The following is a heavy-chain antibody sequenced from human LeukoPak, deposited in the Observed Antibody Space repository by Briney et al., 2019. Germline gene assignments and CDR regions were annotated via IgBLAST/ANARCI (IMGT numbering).Heavy chain of an antibody. CDR1: AFTFSSYW. CDR3: AELGITMIGGV. V-gene: IGHV3-48*03. J-gene: IGHJ6*04. D-gene: IGHD3-10*02. Sequence: PGGSLRLSCAASAFTFSSYWMTWVRQAPGKGLEWVSYISSSGSTIYYADSVKGRFTISRDNAKNSLYLQMNSLRAKDTAVYYCAELGITMIGGVWGKGTTVTISS. CDR2: ISSSGSTI.